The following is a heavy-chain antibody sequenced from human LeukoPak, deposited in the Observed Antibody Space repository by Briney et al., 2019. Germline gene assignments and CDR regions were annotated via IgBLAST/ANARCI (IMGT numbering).Heavy chain of an antibody. CDR1: GLPFTTYG. Sequence: VASVKVSCKASGLPFTTYGITWVRQAPGQGLEWMGWISNYNGNTNYAQKLQGRVTMTTDTSTSTAYMELRSLRSDDTAVYYCARDRVLLWFGELFRFDPWGQGTLVTVSS. V-gene: IGHV1-18*01. CDR3: ARDRVLLWFGELFRFDP. CDR2: ISNYNGNT. D-gene: IGHD3-10*01. J-gene: IGHJ5*02.